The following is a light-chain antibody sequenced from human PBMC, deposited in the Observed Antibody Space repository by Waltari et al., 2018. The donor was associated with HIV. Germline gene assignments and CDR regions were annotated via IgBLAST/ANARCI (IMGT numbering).Light chain of an antibody. V-gene: IGKV2-29*01. CDR1: QSLLHRDGKTY. Sequence: DVLMTQTPLSLSVTPGQPASISCKSTQSLLHRDGKTYLSWYLQKPGQSPQLLNYEVSSRFSGVSDRFSGSGSGTDFTLKISRVEAEDVGIYYCMQSKDAPLTFGGGTKVEIK. CDR3: MQSKDAPLT. J-gene: IGKJ4*01. CDR2: EVS.